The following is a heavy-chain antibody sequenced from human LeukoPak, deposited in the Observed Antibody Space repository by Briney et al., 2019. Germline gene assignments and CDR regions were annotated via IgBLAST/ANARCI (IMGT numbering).Heavy chain of an antibody. CDR2: IRSKPSGGTT. Sequence: GGSLRLSCTSSGFTFGDNAMGWVRQAPGKGLEWVGFIRSKPSGGTTEYAASVKGRFTISRDDSKTIAYLQMNSLKTEDTAVYYCTRDIVVVPAAMLGCSGGSCYPEEYYYYGMDVWGQGTTVTVSS. CDR3: TRDIVVVPAAMLGCSGGSCYPEEYYYYGMDV. J-gene: IGHJ6*02. CDR1: GFTFGDNA. V-gene: IGHV3-49*04. D-gene: IGHD2-2*01.